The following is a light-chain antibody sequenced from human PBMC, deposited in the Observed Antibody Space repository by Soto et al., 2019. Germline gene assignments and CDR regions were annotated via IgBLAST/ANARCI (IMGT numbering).Light chain of an antibody. CDR1: QSLLHSNGYNY. J-gene: IGKJ1*01. CDR3: MQPLQTPWT. CDR2: LGS. V-gene: IGKV2-28*01. Sequence: DIVMTQSPLSLPVTPREPASISCRSSQSLLHSNGYNYLDWYLQKPGQSPQLLIYLGSNRASGVPDRFSGSGSGTDFTLKISRVEAEDVGVYYCMQPLQTPWTFGQGTKVEIK.